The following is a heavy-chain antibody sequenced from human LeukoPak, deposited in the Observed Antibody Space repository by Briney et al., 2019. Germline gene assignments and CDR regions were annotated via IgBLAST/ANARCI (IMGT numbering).Heavy chain of an antibody. CDR3: ARAPWDFWSDLPRGYFDY. J-gene: IGHJ4*02. CDR1: GGSISSGGYY. D-gene: IGHD3-3*01. V-gene: IGHV4-31*03. CDR2: IYYSGST. Sequence: SETLSLTCTVSGGSISSGGYYWSWIRQHPGKGLEWIGYIYYSGSTYYNPSLKSRVTISVDTSKNQFSLKPSSVTAADTAVYYCARAPWDFWSDLPRGYFDYWGQGTLVTVSS.